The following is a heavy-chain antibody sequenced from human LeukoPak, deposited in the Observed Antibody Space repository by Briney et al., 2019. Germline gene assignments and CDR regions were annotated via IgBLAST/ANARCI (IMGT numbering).Heavy chain of an antibody. CDR2: INGDGRRI. Sequence: GGSLRLSCVASGFTFSTAWMHWARQTPGKGLVWVSHINGDGRRINYADDVKGRFTISRDNAKNTLYLQMNSLRVEDTAVYYCAKDVDRVRTMYFDDWGQGTLVTVSS. V-gene: IGHV3-74*01. CDR1: GFTFSTAW. J-gene: IGHJ4*02. CDR3: AKDVDRVRTMYFDD. D-gene: IGHD1-7*01.